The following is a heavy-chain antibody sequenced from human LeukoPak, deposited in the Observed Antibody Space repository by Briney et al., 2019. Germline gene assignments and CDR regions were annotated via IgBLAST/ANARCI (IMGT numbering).Heavy chain of an antibody. J-gene: IGHJ3*02. D-gene: IGHD3-22*01. CDR3: ARAGYYDSSGYPHAFDI. CDR2: IKKDGSEK. V-gene: IGHV3-7*01. CDR1: GFTFSSYW. Sequence: GGSLRLSCAASGFTFSSYWMSWVRQAPGKGLEWVANIKKDGSEKYYVDSVKGRFTISRDNAKNSLYLQMNSLRAEDTAVYYCARAGYYDSSGYPHAFDIWGQGTMVTVSS.